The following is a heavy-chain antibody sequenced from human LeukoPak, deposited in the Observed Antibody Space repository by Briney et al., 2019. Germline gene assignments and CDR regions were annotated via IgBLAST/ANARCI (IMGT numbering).Heavy chain of an antibody. CDR2: TYYRSKWYN. Sequence: ASQTLSLTCAISGDSVSSNSVTWNWIRQSPSRGLEWLGRTYYRSKWYNDYAVSVKSRITINPDTSKNQFSLQLNSVTPEDTAVYYCAREGDTPLDYWGQGTLVTVSS. CDR3: AREGDTPLDY. D-gene: IGHD5-18*01. V-gene: IGHV6-1*01. J-gene: IGHJ4*02. CDR1: GDSVSSNSVT.